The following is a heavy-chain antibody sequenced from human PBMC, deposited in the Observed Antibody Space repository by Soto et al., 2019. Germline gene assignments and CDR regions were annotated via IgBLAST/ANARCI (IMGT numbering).Heavy chain of an antibody. V-gene: IGHV4-30-2*01. CDR2: IYQSGVT. CDR1: GDSYSISTYS. D-gene: IGHD6-19*01. Sequence: SETLSLTCNMSGDSYSISTYSWSWIRQPPGKALQWIGFIYQSGVTSYNPSLASRVSISLDRSNSQCSLKLKSVTAADTAVYFCAGMPYTSGLRFDPWGPGTLVTVSS. CDR3: AGMPYTSGLRFDP. J-gene: IGHJ5*02.